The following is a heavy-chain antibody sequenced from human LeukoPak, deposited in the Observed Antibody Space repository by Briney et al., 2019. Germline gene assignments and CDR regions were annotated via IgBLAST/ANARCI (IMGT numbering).Heavy chain of an antibody. J-gene: IGHJ5*02. Sequence: PSETLSLTCTVSGGSISSYYWSWIRQPPGKGLEWIGYIYYSGSSNYNPSLKSRVTISVDTSKNQFSLKLSSVTAADTAVYYCASLDTAAAWFDPWGQGTLVTVSS. CDR3: ASLDTAAAWFDP. CDR1: GGSISSYY. D-gene: IGHD5-18*01. V-gene: IGHV4-59*01. CDR2: IYYSGSS.